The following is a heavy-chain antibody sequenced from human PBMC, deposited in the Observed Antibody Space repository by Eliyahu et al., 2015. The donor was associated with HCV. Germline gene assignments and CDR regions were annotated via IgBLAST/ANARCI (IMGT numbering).Heavy chain of an antibody. Sequence: EVQLVESGGGLVQPGGSLRLSCAASGFTFSNYWMYWVRQAPGKGLVWVSRINXDGSTTGYXDSVKGRFTVSRDNAKNTLDLQMNSLRTEDTAVYYCTRGSDPWGQGTLVTVSS. J-gene: IGHJ5*02. V-gene: IGHV3-74*01. CDR2: INXDGSTT. CDR1: GFTFSNYW. CDR3: TRGSDP.